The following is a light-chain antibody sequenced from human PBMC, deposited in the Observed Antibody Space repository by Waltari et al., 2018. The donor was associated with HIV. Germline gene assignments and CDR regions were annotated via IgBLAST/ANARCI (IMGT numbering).Light chain of an antibody. J-gene: IGKJ2*01. Sequence: EIVLTQSPATLSLSPGERATISCRASQSVSNSYLAWYQQKRGQAPRLLIYGAFSRATGIPDRFSATESGTDYTLTISRLEPEDFALYYCQQYGSSPYTFGQGTKLEI. CDR2: GAF. CDR1: QSVSNSY. CDR3: QQYGSSPYT. V-gene: IGKV3-20*01.